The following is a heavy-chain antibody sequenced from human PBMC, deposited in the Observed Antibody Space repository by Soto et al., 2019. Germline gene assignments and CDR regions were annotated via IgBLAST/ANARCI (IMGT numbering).Heavy chain of an antibody. CDR3: AQTLDSGYETIFSLFDY. J-gene: IGHJ4*02. Sequence: QITLKESGPTLVKPTQTLTLTCTFSGFSLSTSGVGVGWIRQPPGKALEWLALIYWDDDKRYSPSLKSRLTITKDTSKNQVVLTMTNMDPVDTATYYCAQTLDSGYETIFSLFDYWGQGTLVTVSS. CDR2: IYWDDDK. V-gene: IGHV2-5*02. CDR1: GFSLSTSGVG. D-gene: IGHD5-12*01.